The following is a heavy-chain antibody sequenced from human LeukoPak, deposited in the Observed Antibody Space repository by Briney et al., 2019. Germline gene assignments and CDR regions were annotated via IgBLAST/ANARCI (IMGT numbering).Heavy chain of an antibody. CDR3: AREDVLLWFGELLGTFDI. D-gene: IGHD3-10*01. CDR1: GGSISSYY. V-gene: IGHV4-59*01. CDR2: IYYSGST. Sequence: PSETLSLTCTVSGGSISSYYWSWIRQPPGKGLEWIGYIYYSGSTNYNPSLKSRVTISVDTSKNQFSLKLSSVTAADTAVYYCAREDVLLWFGELLGTFDIWGQGTMVTVSS. J-gene: IGHJ3*02.